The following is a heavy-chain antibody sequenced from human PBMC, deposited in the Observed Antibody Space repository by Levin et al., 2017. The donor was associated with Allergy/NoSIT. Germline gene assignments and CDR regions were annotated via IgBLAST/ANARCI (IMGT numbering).Heavy chain of an antibody. CDR1: GFTFSTYS. CDR2: ISTSGSTI. Sequence: AGGSLRLSCAASGFTFSTYSMCWVRQAPGKGLEWVSYISTSGSTIYYADSVKGRFTISRDTAKNSLYLQMNSLRAEDTAVYYCARGSKSGTSLTYFDYWGQGTLVTVSS. J-gene: IGHJ4*02. CDR3: ARGSKSGTSLTYFDY. V-gene: IGHV3-48*01. D-gene: IGHD1-7*01.